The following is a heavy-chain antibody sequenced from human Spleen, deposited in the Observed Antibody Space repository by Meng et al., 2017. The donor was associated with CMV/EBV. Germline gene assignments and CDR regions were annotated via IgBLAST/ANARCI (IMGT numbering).Heavy chain of an antibody. D-gene: IGHD1-1*01. Sequence: GVSLRLSCTASAFTFSDHYMSWIRQAPGKGLEWVSHISSSGSIVSSADSVKGRFTISRDNAKNSLYLQMNGLRAEDTAVYYCSRTLRYPNALDIWGQGTMVTVSS. J-gene: IGHJ3*02. CDR1: AFTFSDHY. V-gene: IGHV3-11*01. CDR3: SRTLRYPNALDI. CDR2: ISSSGSIV.